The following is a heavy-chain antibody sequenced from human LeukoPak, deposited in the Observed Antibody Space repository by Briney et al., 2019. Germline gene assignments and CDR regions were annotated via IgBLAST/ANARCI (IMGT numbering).Heavy chain of an antibody. CDR3: ARDRGGRSFGAGY. CDR1: GGSISSSNW. CDR2: IYHSGST. J-gene: IGHJ4*02. D-gene: IGHD3-10*01. V-gene: IGHV4-4*02. Sequence: PSGTLSLTCAVSGGSISSSNWWSWVRQPPGKGLEWIGEIYHSGSTNYNPSLKSRVTISVDKSKNQFSLKLSSVTAADTAVYYCARDRGGRSFGAGYWGQGTLVTVSS.